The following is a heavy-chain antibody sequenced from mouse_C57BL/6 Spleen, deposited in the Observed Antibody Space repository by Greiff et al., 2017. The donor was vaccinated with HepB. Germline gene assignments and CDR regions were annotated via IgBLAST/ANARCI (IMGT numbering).Heavy chain of an antibody. CDR2: ISYDGSN. D-gene: IGHD1-1*01. CDR3: VRGGHITTVVATPYWYLDV. CDR1: GYSITSGYY. J-gene: IGHJ1*03. Sequence: DVHLVESGPGLVKPSQSLSLTCSVTGYSITSGYYWNWIRQFPGNKLEWMGYISYDGSNNYNPSLKNRISITRDTSKNQFFLKLNSVTTEDTATYYCVRGGHITTVVATPYWYLDVWGTGTTVTVSS. V-gene: IGHV3-6*01.